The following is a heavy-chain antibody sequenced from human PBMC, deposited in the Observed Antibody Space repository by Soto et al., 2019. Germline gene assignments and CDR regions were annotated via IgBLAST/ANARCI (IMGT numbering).Heavy chain of an antibody. V-gene: IGHV3-48*02. J-gene: IGHJ4*02. CDR2: ISSSSSTI. CDR1: GFTFSSYS. D-gene: IGHD2-21*02. CDR3: AGDPISYCGGDCYLDRSPSFAY. Sequence: GGSLRLSCAASGFTFSSYSMNWVRQAPGKGLEWVSYISSSSSTIYYADSVKGRFTISRDNAKNSLYLQMNSLRDEDTAVYYCAGDPISYCGGDCYLDRSPSFAYWGQGTLVTVSS.